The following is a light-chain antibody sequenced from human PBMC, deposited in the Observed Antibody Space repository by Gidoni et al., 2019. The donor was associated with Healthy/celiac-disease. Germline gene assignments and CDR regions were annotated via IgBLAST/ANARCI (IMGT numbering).Light chain of an antibody. CDR3: QQSYSTPHT. V-gene: IGKV1-39*01. CDR2: AAS. Sequence: ITCRASQSISSYLNWYQQKPGQAPKLLIYAASSLQSGVPSRFSGSGSGTDFTLTISSLKPEDFATYYCQQSYSTPHTFGQXTKLEIK. J-gene: IGKJ2*01. CDR1: QSISSY.